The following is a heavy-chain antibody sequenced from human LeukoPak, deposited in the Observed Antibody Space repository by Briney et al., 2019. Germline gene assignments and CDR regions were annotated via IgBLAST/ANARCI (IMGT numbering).Heavy chain of an antibody. CDR2: IIPIFGTA. V-gene: IGHV1-69*13. Sequence: SVKVSCKASGGTFSSYAISWVRQAPGQGLEWMGGIIPIFGTANYAQKFQGRVTITADESTSTAYMELSSLRSEDTAVYYCARDPGAYDAFDIWGQGTMVTVSS. CDR1: GGTFSSYA. J-gene: IGHJ3*02. CDR3: ARDPGAYDAFDI. D-gene: IGHD3-10*01.